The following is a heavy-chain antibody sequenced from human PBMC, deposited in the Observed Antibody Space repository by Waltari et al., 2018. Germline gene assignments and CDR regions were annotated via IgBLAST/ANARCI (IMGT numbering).Heavy chain of an antibody. J-gene: IGHJ3*02. CDR2: IYYSGST. D-gene: IGHD6-13*01. V-gene: IGHV4-59*01. Sequence: QVQLQESGPGLVKPSETLSLTCTVSGGSISSYYWSWIRQPPGKGLEWIGYIYYSGSTNYNPSRKSRVTISVDTSKNQFSLKLSSVTAADTAVYYWARGISSWWVEDIWGQGTMVTVSS. CDR1: GGSISSYY. CDR3: ARGISSWWVEDI.